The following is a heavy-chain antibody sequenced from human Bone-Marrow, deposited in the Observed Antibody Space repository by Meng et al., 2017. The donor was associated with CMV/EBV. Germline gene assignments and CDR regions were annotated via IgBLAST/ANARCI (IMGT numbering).Heavy chain of an antibody. CDR1: GFTFSSYW. CDR3: TRDREGGASDC. D-gene: IGHD3-16*01. CDR2: IKQDGSEK. V-gene: IGHV3-7*01. Sequence: GGSLRLSCAASGFTFSSYWMSWVRQAPGKGLEWVANIKQDGSEKYYVDSVKGRFTISRDNAKNSLYLQMNSLRAEDTAVYYCTRDREGGASDCWGQGTLVTVSS. J-gene: IGHJ4*02.